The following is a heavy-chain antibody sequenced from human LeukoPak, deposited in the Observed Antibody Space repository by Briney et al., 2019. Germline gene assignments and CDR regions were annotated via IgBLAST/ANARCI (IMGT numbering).Heavy chain of an antibody. J-gene: IGHJ4*02. V-gene: IGHV3-53*01. CDR2: IYSGGST. D-gene: IGHD3-16*01. Sequence: GGSLRLSCAASGFTVSSNYMSWVRQAPGKGLEWVSVIYSGGSTYYADSVKGQFTISRDNSKNTLYLQMNSLRAEDTAVYYCARDYGGGADFDYWGQGTLVTVSS. CDR1: GFTVSSNY. CDR3: ARDYGGGADFDY.